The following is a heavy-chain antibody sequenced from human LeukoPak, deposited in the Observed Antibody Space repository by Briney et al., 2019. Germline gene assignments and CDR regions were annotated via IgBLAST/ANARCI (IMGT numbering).Heavy chain of an antibody. CDR2: IYHTGTS. D-gene: IGHD1-26*01. CDR1: ACTNSTVNNY. CDR3: SRHPRGSSFDY. Sequence: SETLSLTCTVSACTNSTVNNYWGWVRQPPGKGLEWIAPIYHTGTSYFNPSLKSRVTISVETSKNQFSLKLTSAAPAETSVYYCSRHPRGSSFDYWGQGTLVSVSS. J-gene: IGHJ4*02. V-gene: IGHV4-39*01.